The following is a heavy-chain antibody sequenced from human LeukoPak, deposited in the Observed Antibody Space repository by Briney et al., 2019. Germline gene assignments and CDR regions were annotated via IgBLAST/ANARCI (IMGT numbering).Heavy chain of an antibody. CDR2: ISYDGSNK. CDR3: AKVSSCSGGSCYDDSPYGMDV. CDR1: GFTFSSYG. Sequence: PGRSLRLSCAASGFTFSSYGMHWVRQAPGKGLGWVAVISYDGSNKYYADSVKGRFTISRDNSKNTLYLQMNSLRAEDTAVYYCAKVSSCSGGSCYDDSPYGMDVWGQGTTVTVSS. D-gene: IGHD2-15*01. J-gene: IGHJ6*02. V-gene: IGHV3-30*18.